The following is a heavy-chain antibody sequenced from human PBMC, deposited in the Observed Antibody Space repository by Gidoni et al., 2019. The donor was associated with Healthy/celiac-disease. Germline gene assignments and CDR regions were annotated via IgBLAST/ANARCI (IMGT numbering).Heavy chain of an antibody. D-gene: IGHD1-26*01. J-gene: IGHJ4*02. Sequence: QVRLVASGEGVVQPGRSRRPSCPASVFPVSRYAMHWVRQAQGKGLEGAAVISYDGSKKYYADSVKGRLTISRYNYKNPLYLQLNSLRAEATAVDYCARAGGWELSYFDYWGQGTLVTVSS. CDR3: ARAGGWELSYFDY. CDR1: VFPVSRYA. CDR2: ISYDGSKK. V-gene: IGHV3-30*04.